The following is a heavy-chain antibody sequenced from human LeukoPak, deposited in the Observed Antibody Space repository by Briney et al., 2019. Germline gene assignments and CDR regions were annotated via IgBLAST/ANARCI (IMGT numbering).Heavy chain of an antibody. D-gene: IGHD3-10*01. CDR1: GYTFTSYG. CDR3: ARDRGKVITMVRGNYGMDA. J-gene: IGHJ6*04. Sequence: ASVKVSCKASGYTFTSYGISWVRQAPGQGLEWMGWISAYNGNTNYAQKLQGRVTMTTDTSTSTAYMELRSLRSDDTAVYYCARDRGKVITMVRGNYGMDAWGKGTTVTVSS. CDR2: ISAYNGNT. V-gene: IGHV1-18*04.